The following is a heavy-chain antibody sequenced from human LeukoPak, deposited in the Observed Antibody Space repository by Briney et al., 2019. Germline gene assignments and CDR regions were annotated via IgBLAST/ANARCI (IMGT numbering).Heavy chain of an antibody. D-gene: IGHD2-2*01. Sequence: GGSLRLSCAASGFTFSSYGMHWVRQAPGKGLEWVALISYDGSNEYYADSVRGRFTISRDNSKFTLYMQMNSLRAEDTAVYYCARVRAGYCTSTSCYTGMDVWGQGTTVIVFS. CDR3: ARVRAGYCTSTSCYTGMDV. CDR1: GFTFSSYG. V-gene: IGHV3-30*03. J-gene: IGHJ6*02. CDR2: ISYDGSNE.